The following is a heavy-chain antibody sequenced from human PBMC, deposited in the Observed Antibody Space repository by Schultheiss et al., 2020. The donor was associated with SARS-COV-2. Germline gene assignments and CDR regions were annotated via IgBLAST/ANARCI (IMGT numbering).Heavy chain of an antibody. D-gene: IGHD5-18*01. J-gene: IGHJ4*02. CDR1: GGSFSGYY. V-gene: IGHV4-34*01. CDR3: ARRGAAMARPFDY. CDR2: INHSGST. Sequence: SETLSLTCAVYGGSFSGYYWSWIRQPPGKGLEWIGEINHSGSTNYNPSLKSRVTISVDTSKNQFSLKLSSVTAADTAVYYCARRGAAMARPFDYWGQGTLVTGSS.